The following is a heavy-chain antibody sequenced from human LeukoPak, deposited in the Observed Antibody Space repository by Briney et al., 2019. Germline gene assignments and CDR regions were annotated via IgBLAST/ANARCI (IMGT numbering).Heavy chain of an antibody. Sequence: PSETLSLTCTVSGGSISSGSYYWSCIRQPAGKGLEWIGRIYTSGRTNYNPSLKSRVTISVDTSKNHFSLKLSSVTAADTAVYYCARHRAYYYYDSSGYTYWFDPWGQGTLVTVSS. J-gene: IGHJ5*02. D-gene: IGHD3-22*01. CDR3: ARHRAYYYYDSSGYTYWFDP. CDR2: IYTSGRT. V-gene: IGHV4-61*02. CDR1: GGSISSGSYY.